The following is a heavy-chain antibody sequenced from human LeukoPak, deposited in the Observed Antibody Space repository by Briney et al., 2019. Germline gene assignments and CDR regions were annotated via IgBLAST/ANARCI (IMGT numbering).Heavy chain of an antibody. CDR2: ISGSGYST. Sequence: GGSLRLSCAASGFTFSTYAMNWVRQAPGKGLEWVSGISGSGYSTYYADSVKGRFTISRDNAKNSLFLQMNSLRDEDTAVYYCASGFSSSPYFDYWGQGTLVTVSS. V-gene: IGHV3-23*01. CDR3: ASGFSSSPYFDY. D-gene: IGHD6-6*01. CDR1: GFTFSTYA. J-gene: IGHJ4*02.